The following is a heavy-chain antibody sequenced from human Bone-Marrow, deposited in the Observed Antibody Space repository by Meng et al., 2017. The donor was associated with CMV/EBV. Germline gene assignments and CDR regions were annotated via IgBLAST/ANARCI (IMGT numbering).Heavy chain of an antibody. CDR1: GYTFTTYG. D-gene: IGHD2-2*01. J-gene: IGHJ6*02. Sequence: SVKVSCKASGYTFTTYGFSWVRQAPGQGLEWMGGIIPIFDTTNYAQKFQGRVTITTDESTSIVYMELNNLRSEDTAVYYCARDRTGDCSSTSCYYYYYYYDMDVWGQGTTVTVSS. CDR3: ARDRTGDCSSTSCYYYYYYYDMDV. V-gene: IGHV1-69*05. CDR2: IIPIFDTT.